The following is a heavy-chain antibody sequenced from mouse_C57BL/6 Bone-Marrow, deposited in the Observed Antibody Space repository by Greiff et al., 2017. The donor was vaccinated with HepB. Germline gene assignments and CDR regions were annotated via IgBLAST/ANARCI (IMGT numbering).Heavy chain of an antibody. V-gene: IGHV1-76*01. CDR1: GYTFTDYY. CDR3: AREGGSTIPSYWYFDV. Sequence: VQLQQSGAELVRPGASVKLSCKASGYTFTDYYINWVKQRPGQGLEWIARIYPGSGNTYYNEKFKGKATLTAEKSSSTAYMQLSSLTSEDSAVYFCAREGGSTIPSYWYFDVWGTGTTVTVSS. D-gene: IGHD2-1*01. CDR2: IYPGSGNT. J-gene: IGHJ1*03.